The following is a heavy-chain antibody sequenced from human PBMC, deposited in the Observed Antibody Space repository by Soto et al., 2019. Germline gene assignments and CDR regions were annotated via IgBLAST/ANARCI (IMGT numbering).Heavy chain of an antibody. CDR1: GDSVSSYY. CDR3: ARGVLRNYYFGMDS. J-gene: IGHJ6*02. CDR2: IYISGNT. Sequence: QVQLQESGPGLVKPSETLSLSCTVSGDSVSSYYWSWIRQLPGRGLEWIGYIYISGNTNYNPSLKRRVTIPRNTSTNQFSRTLKSVTAANTAVYFWARGVLRNYYFGMDSGGPGPTGTVS. V-gene: IGHV4-59*02.